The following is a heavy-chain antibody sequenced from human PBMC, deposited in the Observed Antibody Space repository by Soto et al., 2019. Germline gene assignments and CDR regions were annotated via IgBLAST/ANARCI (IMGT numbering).Heavy chain of an antibody. D-gene: IGHD3-10*01. CDR2: IYHSGST. V-gene: IGHV4-30-2*01. Sequence: QLQLQESGSGLVKPSQTLSLTCAVSGGSLSSGGYSWAWIRQPPGKGLEWIGYIYHSGSTYYNPCLKRRVTMSVDKSKNQFSLRLTSVTAADTAVYYCARRISSFDPWGQGTLVSVSS. CDR3: ARRISSFDP. CDR1: GGSLSSGGYS. J-gene: IGHJ5*02.